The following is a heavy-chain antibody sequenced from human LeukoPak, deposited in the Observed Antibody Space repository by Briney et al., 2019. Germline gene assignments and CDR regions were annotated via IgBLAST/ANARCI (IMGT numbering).Heavy chain of an antibody. CDR1: GYSFTSYW. CDR3: ARHSVVATSDY. V-gene: IGHV5-51*01. CDR2: IYPGGSDT. Sequence: GESVKISCKGSGYSFTSYWIGWVRQMPGKGLEWMGIIYPGGSDTRYSPSFQGQVTISADKSISTAYLQWSSLKASDTAMHYCARHSVVATSDYWGQGTLVTVSS. J-gene: IGHJ4*02. D-gene: IGHD5-12*01.